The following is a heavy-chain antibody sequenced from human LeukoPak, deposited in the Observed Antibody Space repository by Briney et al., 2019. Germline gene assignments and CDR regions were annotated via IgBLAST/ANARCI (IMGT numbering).Heavy chain of an antibody. V-gene: IGHV3-7*01. CDR3: VRDNDYDASVDY. Sequence: GGSLRLSCAAPGFSFRDYWMSWGRQAPGKGLGWVANIKEVGSEKYYVDSVKGLFNIHRDNAKNSLLLKMNSLRAEDRAVYYCVRDNDYDASVDYWGQGILVTVSS. CDR1: GFSFRDYW. D-gene: IGHD4/OR15-4a*01. J-gene: IGHJ4*02. CDR2: IKEVGSEK.